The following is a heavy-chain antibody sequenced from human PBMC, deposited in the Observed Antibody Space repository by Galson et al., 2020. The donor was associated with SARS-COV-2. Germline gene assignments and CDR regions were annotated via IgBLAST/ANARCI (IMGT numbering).Heavy chain of an antibody. CDR2: TYYRSKWYK. D-gene: IGHD2-2*03. V-gene: IGHV6-1*01. J-gene: IGHJ6*02. CDR3: VRGWIRNMDV. Sequence: SETLSLTCVISGDSVSSDSAGWNWIRQSPSRGLEWLGRTYYRSKWYKDYAESVKGRITINTDTSKNQFSLQLNSVSPEDTAVYYCVRGWIRNMDVWGQGTTVTVS. CDR1: GDSVSSDSAG.